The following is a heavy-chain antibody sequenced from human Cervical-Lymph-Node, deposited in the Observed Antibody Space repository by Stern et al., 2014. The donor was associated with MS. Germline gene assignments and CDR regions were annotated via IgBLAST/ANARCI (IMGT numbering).Heavy chain of an antibody. D-gene: IGHD3-3*01. Sequence: QVQLVQSGAEVKKPGASVRVSCTASGYTFTNYFIHWVRQAPGQGLEWMGIIDPRGGSTTYAQRLQGRVTITRDTSTSTVHMDLGSLRSEDTAVYYCTRAISDHYGMDVWGQGTTVTVSS. J-gene: IGHJ6*02. CDR2: IDPRGGST. CDR1: GYTFTNYF. CDR3: TRAISDHYGMDV. V-gene: IGHV1-46*04.